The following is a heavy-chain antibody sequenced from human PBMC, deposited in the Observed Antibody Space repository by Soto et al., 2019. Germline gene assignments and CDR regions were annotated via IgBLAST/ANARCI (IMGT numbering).Heavy chain of an antibody. V-gene: IGHV3-11*01. CDR1: GFTFSDYY. Sequence: PGGSLRLSCAASGFTFSDYYMSWIRQAPGKGLEWVSYISSSGSTIYYADSVKGRFTISRDNAKNSLYLQMNSLRAEDTAVYYCARDGYSSSWYVWFDPWGQGTLVTVSS. CDR3: ARDGYSSSWYVWFDP. J-gene: IGHJ5*02. CDR2: ISSSGSTI. D-gene: IGHD6-13*01.